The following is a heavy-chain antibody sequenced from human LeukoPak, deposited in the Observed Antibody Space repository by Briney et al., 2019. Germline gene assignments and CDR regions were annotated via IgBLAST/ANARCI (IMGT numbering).Heavy chain of an antibody. CDR2: ISYDGSNK. J-gene: IGHJ4*02. V-gene: IGHV3-30*04. Sequence: GGSLRLSCAASGFTFSSYAMHWVRQAPGKGLEWVAVISYDGSNKYYADSVKGRFTISRDNSKNTLYLQMNSLRAEDTAVYYCARVAAMTGTVIDYWGQGTLVTVSS. CDR3: ARVAAMTGTVIDY. CDR1: GFTFSSYA. D-gene: IGHD6-19*01.